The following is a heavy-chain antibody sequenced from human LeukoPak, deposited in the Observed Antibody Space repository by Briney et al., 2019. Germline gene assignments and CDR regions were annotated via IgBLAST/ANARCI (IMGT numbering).Heavy chain of an antibody. V-gene: IGHV3-74*01. CDR2: INSDGSST. CDR1: GSTFTSYW. Sequence: GGSLRLSCVASGSTFTSYWMHWVRQAPGKGLVWVSRINSDGSSTNYADSVKGRFTISRDNAKNTLYLQMNSLRAEDTAVYYCAKGSAYADFWGQGTLVTVSS. D-gene: IGHD3-3*01. CDR3: AKGSAYADF. J-gene: IGHJ4*02.